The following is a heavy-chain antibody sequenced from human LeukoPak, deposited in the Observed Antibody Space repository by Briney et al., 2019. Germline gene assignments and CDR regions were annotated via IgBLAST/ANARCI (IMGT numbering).Heavy chain of an antibody. CDR2: ISPSGDHT. D-gene: IGHD2-2*02. CDR3: AKSDCTSPSCYIGWFDP. CDR1: GFTFSIYG. V-gene: IGHV3-23*01. J-gene: IGHJ5*02. Sequence: PGGSLRLSCVASGFTFSIYGMNWIRQAPGKGLEWVSAISPSGDHTYYRDSVKGRFTISRDNSKNTHYLQINSLRAEDTAVYYCAKSDCTSPSCYIGWFDPWGQGTLVTVSS.